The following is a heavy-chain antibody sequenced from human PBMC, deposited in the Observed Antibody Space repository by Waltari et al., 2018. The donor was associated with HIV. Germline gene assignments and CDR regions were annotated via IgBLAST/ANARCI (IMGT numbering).Heavy chain of an antibody. CDR1: GGSISSGDYY. D-gene: IGHD6-13*01. V-gene: IGHV4-30-4*01. Sequence: QVQLQESGPGLVKPSQTLSLTCTVSGGSISSGDYYWSWIRQPPGKGLEWIGYIYYSGSTYYHPSLKSRVTISVDTSKNQFSLKLSSVTAADTAVYYCARDPRIAAADPYWYFDLWGRGTLVTVSS. CDR3: ARDPRIAAADPYWYFDL. J-gene: IGHJ2*01. CDR2: IYYSGST.